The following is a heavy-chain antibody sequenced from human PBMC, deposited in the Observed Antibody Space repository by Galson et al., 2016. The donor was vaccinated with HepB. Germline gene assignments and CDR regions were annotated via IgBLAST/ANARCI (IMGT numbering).Heavy chain of an antibody. V-gene: IGHV3-48*02. J-gene: IGHJ4*02. Sequence: CAASGFTFSSYSMNWVRQAPGKGLEWVSYIGDTGSRIYYADSAKGRFTISRDNAKNSVYLQMNSLRDDDTAVYYCARDVSPYASPPDYWGQGTLVTVSS. CDR1: GFTFSSYS. CDR3: ARDVSPYASPPDY. CDR2: IGDTGSRI. D-gene: IGHD2-2*01.